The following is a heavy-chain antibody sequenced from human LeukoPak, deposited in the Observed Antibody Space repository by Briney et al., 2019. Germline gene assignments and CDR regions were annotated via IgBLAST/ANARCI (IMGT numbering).Heavy chain of an antibody. CDR2: ISSSSSYI. Sequence: GGSLRLSCAASGFTFSNFGMHWVRQAPGKGLEWVSSISSSSSYIYYADSVKGRFTISRDNAKNSLYLQMNSLRAEDTAVYYCAREVAAAVFDYWGQGTLVTVSS. CDR3: AREVAAAVFDY. V-gene: IGHV3-21*01. J-gene: IGHJ4*02. D-gene: IGHD6-13*01. CDR1: GFTFSNFG.